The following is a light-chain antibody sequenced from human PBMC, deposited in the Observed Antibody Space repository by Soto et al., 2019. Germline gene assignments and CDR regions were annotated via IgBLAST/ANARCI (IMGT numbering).Light chain of an antibody. CDR3: YSSTSGNTYV. J-gene: IGLJ1*01. CDR2: EVS. V-gene: IGLV2-18*02. Sequence: QSALTQPPSVSGSPGQSVTISCTGTSSDVGSYNRVSWYQQPPGTAPKVMIYEVSNRPLGVPDRFSGSKSGNTASLTISGLQPEDDADYYCYSSTSGNTYVFGTGTKRTVL. CDR1: SSDVGSYNR.